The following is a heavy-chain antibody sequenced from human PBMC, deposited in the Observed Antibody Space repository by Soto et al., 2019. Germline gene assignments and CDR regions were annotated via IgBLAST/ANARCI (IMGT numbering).Heavy chain of an antibody. V-gene: IGHV4-39*01. Sequence: SETLSLTCTVSGGSISSSSYYWGWIRQPPGKGLEWIGSVYYSGSTYYSPSLKSRLTISVDTSKNQFSLDLSSVTAADTAVYYCARHQDYYDSSGYFDYWGQGTLVTVSS. CDR1: GGSISSSSYY. CDR2: VYYSGST. D-gene: IGHD3-22*01. J-gene: IGHJ4*02. CDR3: ARHQDYYDSSGYFDY.